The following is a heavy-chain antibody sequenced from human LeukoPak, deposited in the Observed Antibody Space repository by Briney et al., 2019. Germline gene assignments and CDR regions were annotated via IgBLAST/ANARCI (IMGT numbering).Heavy chain of an antibody. V-gene: IGHV4-38-2*01. J-gene: IGHJ4*02. CDR1: GSSFSSGYY. Sequence: PSETLSLTCAVSGSSFSSGYYWGWIRQPPGKGVEWIGSIYHSGSTYYNPSLKSRVTISVDTSKNQFSPKLSSVTAADMALYYCAGHLGAPIVVVPAAIAYWGQATLVTVTS. CDR3: AGHLGAPIVVVPAAIAY. D-gene: IGHD2-2*02. CDR2: IYHSGST.